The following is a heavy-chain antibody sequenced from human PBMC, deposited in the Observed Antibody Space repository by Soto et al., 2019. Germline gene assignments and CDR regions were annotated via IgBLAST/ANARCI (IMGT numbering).Heavy chain of an antibody. J-gene: IGHJ4*02. D-gene: IGHD1-26*01. CDR3: AKGTNSGIYRGYFDY. CDR1: RFTFSSYG. Sequence: GGSLRLSCAASRFTFSSYGMSWVRQAPGKGLEWVSLISDSGDSTYYTDSVKGRFTISRDNSKNTLYLQMNSLRAEDTAVYFCAKGTNSGIYRGYFDYWGQGTLVTVSS. CDR2: ISDSGDST. V-gene: IGHV3-23*01.